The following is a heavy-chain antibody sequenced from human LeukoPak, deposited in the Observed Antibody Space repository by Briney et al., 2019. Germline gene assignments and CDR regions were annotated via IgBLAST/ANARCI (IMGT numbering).Heavy chain of an antibody. V-gene: IGHV1-8*02. J-gene: IGHJ3*01. Sequence: GASVKVSCKASGFAFSNYAINWVRQATGHGLEWMGWMNPNSGDIAYAQKFQGRVTMTRNTSISTVYMQLSNLKSEDMALYYCATFSSSWYDAFDVWGQGARVTVSS. CDR1: GFAFSNYA. CDR3: ATFSSSWYDAFDV. D-gene: IGHD6-13*01. CDR2: MNPNSGDI.